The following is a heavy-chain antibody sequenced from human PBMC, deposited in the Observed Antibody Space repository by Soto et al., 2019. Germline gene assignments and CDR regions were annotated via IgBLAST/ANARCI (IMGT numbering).Heavy chain of an antibody. D-gene: IGHD3-3*01. CDR2: ISGSGGST. CDR1: GFTVSSYA. J-gene: IGHJ4*02. V-gene: IGHV3-23*01. Sequence: GGSLRLSCAASGFTVSSYAMSWVRQAPGKGLEWVSAISGSGGSTYYADSVKGRFTISRDNSKNTLYLQMNSLRAEDTAVYYCANGRPVLTEIITIFGVVTIPHDYWGQGTLVTVSS. CDR3: ANGRPVLTEIITIFGVVTIPHDY.